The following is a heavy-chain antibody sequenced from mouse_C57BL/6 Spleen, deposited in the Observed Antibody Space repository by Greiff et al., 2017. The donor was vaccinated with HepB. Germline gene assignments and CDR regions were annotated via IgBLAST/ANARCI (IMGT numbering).Heavy chain of an antibody. Sequence: VQLQQSGAELVRPGASVKLSCTASGFNIKDYYMHWVKQRPEQGLEWIGRIDPEDGDPEYAPKFQGKATMTADTSSNTAYLQLSSLTSEDTAVYYCTMVTTGYFDVWGTGTTVTVSS. CDR1: GFNIKDYY. CDR2: IDPEDGDP. CDR3: TMVTTGYFDV. J-gene: IGHJ1*03. V-gene: IGHV14-1*01. D-gene: IGHD2-2*01.